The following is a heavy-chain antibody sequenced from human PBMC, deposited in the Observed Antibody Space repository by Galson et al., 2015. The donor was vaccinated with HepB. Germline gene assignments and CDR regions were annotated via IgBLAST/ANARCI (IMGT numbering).Heavy chain of an antibody. CDR3: AKAGTVVTLIDY. CDR1: GFTFSSYG. Sequence: SLRLSCAASGFTFSSYGMHWVRQAPGKGLEWVAVISYDGSNKYYADSVKGRFTISRDNSKNTLYLQMNSLRAEDTAVYYCAKAGTVVTLIDYWGQGTLVTVSS. CDR2: ISYDGSNK. D-gene: IGHD4-23*01. J-gene: IGHJ4*02. V-gene: IGHV3-30*18.